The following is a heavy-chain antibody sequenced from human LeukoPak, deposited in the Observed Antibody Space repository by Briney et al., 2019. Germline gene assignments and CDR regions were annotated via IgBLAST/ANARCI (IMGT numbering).Heavy chain of an antibody. CDR1: GFTLITND. V-gene: IGHV3-53*01. Sequence: PAGSLTLSCAASGFTLITNDMTWVRQAPGKGLEWVAVLYSDGNTKYADSVQGRFTISRDNSKNTLYLEMNSLSPDDTAVYYCARGVEPLAANTLAYWGQGTLVTVSS. J-gene: IGHJ4*02. CDR3: ARGVEPLAANTLAY. CDR2: LYSDGNT. D-gene: IGHD1-14*01.